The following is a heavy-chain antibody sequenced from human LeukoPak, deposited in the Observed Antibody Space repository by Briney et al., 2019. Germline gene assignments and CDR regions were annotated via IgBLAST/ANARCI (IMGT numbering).Heavy chain of an antibody. V-gene: IGHV3-48*01. J-gene: IGHJ4*02. CDR1: GFAFSTYS. CDR3: ARVQAGKWDFDF. Sequence: GGSLRLSCTASGFAFSTYSMNWVRQAPGKGLEWVSYIRSDSTIINYAESVKGRFTISRDNAKNSLYLQMNRLRAEDTAVYFCARVQAGKWDFDFWGQGTLVTVSS. CDR2: IRSDSTII. D-gene: IGHD2-8*01.